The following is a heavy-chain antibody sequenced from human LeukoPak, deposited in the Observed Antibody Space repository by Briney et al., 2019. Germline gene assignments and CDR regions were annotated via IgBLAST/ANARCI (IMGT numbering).Heavy chain of an antibody. CDR2: ISGSGGST. V-gene: IGHV3-23*01. CDR3: AKSFTIAVAGFDY. Sequence: GGSLRLSCAASGFTFSSYAMSWVRQAPGKGLEWVSAISGSGGSTYYADSVKGRFTISRDNSKNTLYLQMNSLRAEDTAVYYRAKSFTIAVAGFDYWGQGTLVTVSS. D-gene: IGHD6-19*01. J-gene: IGHJ4*02. CDR1: GFTFSSYA.